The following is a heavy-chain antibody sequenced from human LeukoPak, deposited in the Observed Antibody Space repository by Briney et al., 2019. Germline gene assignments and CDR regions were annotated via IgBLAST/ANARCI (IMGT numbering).Heavy chain of an antibody. CDR3: ARGQDYGDYNWYFDL. CDR1: GYSISSGYY. V-gene: IGHV4-38-2*02. J-gene: IGHJ2*01. CDR2: IHHSGST. D-gene: IGHD4-17*01. Sequence: SETLSLTCTVSGYSISSGYYWGWIRQPPGKGLEWIGSIHHSGSTYYNPSLKSRVTISVDTSKNQFSLKLSSVTAADTAVYYCARGQDYGDYNWYFDLWGRGTLVTVSS.